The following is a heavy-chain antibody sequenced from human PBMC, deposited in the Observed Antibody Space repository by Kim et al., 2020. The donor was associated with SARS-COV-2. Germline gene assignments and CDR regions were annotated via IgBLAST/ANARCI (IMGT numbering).Heavy chain of an antibody. J-gene: IGHJ4*02. V-gene: IGHV1-18*01. D-gene: IGHD4-17*01. CDR3: ARVPYGDYRGYFDY. Sequence: AQNLPGRVTMTSDTSTSTAYMEVRGLRSDDTAVYYCARVPYGDYRGYFDYWGQGTLVTVSS.